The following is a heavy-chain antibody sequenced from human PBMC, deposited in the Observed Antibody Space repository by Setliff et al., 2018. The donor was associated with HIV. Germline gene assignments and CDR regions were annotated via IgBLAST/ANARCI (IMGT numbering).Heavy chain of an antibody. CDR1: GGSISSSY. CDR3: ATLKMATIYRDFDY. V-gene: IGHV4-59*12. J-gene: IGHJ4*02. Sequence: SETLSLTCTVSGGSISSSYWTWTRQPPGKGLEWIGNIHYSGSTNYNPSLKSRVTISVDTSRSQFSLKLSSVTAADTAVYYCATLKMATIYRDFDYWGQGTQVTVSS. D-gene: IGHD5-12*01. CDR2: IHYSGST.